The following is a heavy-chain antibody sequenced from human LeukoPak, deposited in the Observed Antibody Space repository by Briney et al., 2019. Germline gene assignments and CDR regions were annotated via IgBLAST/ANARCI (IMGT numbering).Heavy chain of an antibody. CDR2: ISGGNSVTT. V-gene: IGHV3-23*01. CDR3: ARAPSSTLYCFDS. Sequence: QTGGSLRLSCAASGFTFSSHAMNWVRQAPGKGLEWVSSISGGNSVTTFYADSVKGRFTISRDNSKSMLYLQLNSLGADDTALYYCARAPSSTLYCFDSWGQGTRVTVSS. D-gene: IGHD6-13*01. J-gene: IGHJ5*01. CDR1: GFTFSSHA.